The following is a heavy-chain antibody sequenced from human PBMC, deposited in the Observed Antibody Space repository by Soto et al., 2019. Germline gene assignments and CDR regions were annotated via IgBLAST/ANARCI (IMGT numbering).Heavy chain of an antibody. CDR3: ARDGSGITMVRGVIIPPGGMDV. J-gene: IGHJ6*02. CDR1: GFTFSSYD. D-gene: IGHD3-10*01. V-gene: IGHV3-13*01. CDR2: IGTAGDT. Sequence: GGSLRLSCAASGFTFSSYDMHWVRQATGKGLEWVSAIGTAGDTYYPGSVKGRFTISRENAKNSLYLQMNSLRAEDTAVYYCARDGSGITMVRGVIIPPGGMDVWGQGTTVTVSS.